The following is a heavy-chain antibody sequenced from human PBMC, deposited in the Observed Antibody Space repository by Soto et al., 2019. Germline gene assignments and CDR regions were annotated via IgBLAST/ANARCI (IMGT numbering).Heavy chain of an antibody. CDR1: GFTLKNYS. V-gene: IGHV3-21*06. CDR2: ISSNSNYK. D-gene: IGHD2-2*01. CDR3: ARARSTTWSGTTRGWFDP. J-gene: IGHJ5*02. Sequence: DVQLVESGGGLVKPGGSLRLSCAASGFTLKNYSMTWVRQAPGKGLEWVSSISSNSNYKYYADSLKVRFTISRDNAKNALYLPMSSLRAEDTAVYYCARARSTTWSGTTRGWFDPWGRVTLVTVAS.